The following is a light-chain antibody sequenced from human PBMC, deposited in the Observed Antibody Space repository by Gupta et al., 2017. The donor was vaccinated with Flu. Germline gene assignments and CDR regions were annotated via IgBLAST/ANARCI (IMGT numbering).Light chain of an antibody. CDR3: ETLGSYTYV. V-gene: IGLV4-60*03. CDR2: IEGSGAY. CDR1: NGHNTDI. Sequence: QPVLTQSSSASTSLGSSVRLTCTLTNGHNTDIIAWHQQRPGKAPRFLMKIEGSGAYTKGSGVPVRFSGSTSGADRYLSISNVQSEDEGDYYCETLGSYTYVFGAGTQVTVL. J-gene: IGLJ1*01.